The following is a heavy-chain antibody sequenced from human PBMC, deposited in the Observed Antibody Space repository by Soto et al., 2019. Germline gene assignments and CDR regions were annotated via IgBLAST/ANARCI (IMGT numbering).Heavy chain of an antibody. Sequence: SVKVSCKASGGTFSSYTISWVRQAPGQGLEWMGRIIPILGIANYAQKFQGRVTITADKSTSTAYMELSSLRSEDTAVYYCARDSVDCCRRGCNWEYYYGMDVWGQGTTVTVSS. CDR3: ARDSVDCCRRGCNWEYYYGMDV. CDR2: IIPILGIA. J-gene: IGHJ6*02. V-gene: IGHV1-69*04. D-gene: IGHD2-2*01. CDR1: GGTFSSYT.